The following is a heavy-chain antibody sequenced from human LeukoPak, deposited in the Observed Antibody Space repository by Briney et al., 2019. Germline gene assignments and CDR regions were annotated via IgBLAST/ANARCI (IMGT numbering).Heavy chain of an antibody. V-gene: IGHV1-2*02. J-gene: IGHJ4*02. CDR1: GYSFSGFY. CDR2: INPNTGGT. Sequence: ASVKVSCKASGYSFSGFYMHWVRQAPGQGLEWMGWINPNTGGTNYAQKFQGRVTMTRDTTNNTAYMEVSSLRSDDTAVYYCAREWLIVVTGRGHLDYWGQGTLVTVSS. CDR3: AREWLIVVTGRGHLDY. D-gene: IGHD3-22*01.